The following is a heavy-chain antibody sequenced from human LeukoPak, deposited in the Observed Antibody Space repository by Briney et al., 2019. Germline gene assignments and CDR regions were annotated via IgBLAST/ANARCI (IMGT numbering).Heavy chain of an antibody. D-gene: IGHD6-13*01. CDR2: INPSGGST. J-gene: IGHJ4*02. CDR1: GYTFTSYY. V-gene: IGHV1-46*01. CDR3: ARTYSSSDEFDY. Sequence: ASVKVSRKASGYTFTSYYIHWVRQAPGQGLEWMGIINPSGGSTTYAQKFQGRVAVTRDMSTSRVYMEVSSLRSEDTAVYYCARTYSSSDEFDYWGQGTLVTVSS.